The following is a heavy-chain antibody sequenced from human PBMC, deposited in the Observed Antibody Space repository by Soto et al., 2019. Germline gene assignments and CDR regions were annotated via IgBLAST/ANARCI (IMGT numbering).Heavy chain of an antibody. Sequence: QVVESGGGLIQPGGSLRLSCEVSGFSVTANYMSWVRQAPGKGLEWVSVIYSGGSTYYVDSVKGRFSISRDISKNTLYLKMNSLRAEDTTVYYCHGYGYWGQGTLVTVSS. CDR2: IYSGGST. CDR3: HGYGY. CDR1: GFSVTANY. J-gene: IGHJ4*02. V-gene: IGHV3-53*01. D-gene: IGHD5-18*01.